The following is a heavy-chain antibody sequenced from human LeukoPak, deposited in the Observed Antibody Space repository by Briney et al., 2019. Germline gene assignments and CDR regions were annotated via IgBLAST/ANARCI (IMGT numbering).Heavy chain of an antibody. V-gene: IGHV4-39*01. Sequence: PSETLSPTCTVSGGSISSSSYYWGWIRQPPGKGLEWIGSIYYSGSTYDNPSLKSRVTISVDTSKNQFSMKLSSVTAADTTVYYCARHCSSTSQYYYYYYMDVWGKGTTVTVSS. D-gene: IGHD2-2*01. CDR2: IYYSGST. J-gene: IGHJ6*03. CDR3: ARHCSSTSQYYYYYYMDV. CDR1: GGSISSSSYY.